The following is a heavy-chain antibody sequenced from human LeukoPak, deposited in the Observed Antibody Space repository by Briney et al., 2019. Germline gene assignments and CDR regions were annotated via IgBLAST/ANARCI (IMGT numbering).Heavy chain of an antibody. CDR3: ANRPYYYYYGMDV. J-gene: IGHJ6*02. CDR1: GFTFSSYA. CDR2: ISGSGGST. Sequence: GGSLRLSCAASGFTFSSYAMSWVRQAPGKGLEWVSAISGSGGSTYYADSVKGRFTISRDNSTNTLYLQMNSLRAEDTAVYYCANRPYYYYYGMDVWGQGTTVTVSS. V-gene: IGHV3-23*01.